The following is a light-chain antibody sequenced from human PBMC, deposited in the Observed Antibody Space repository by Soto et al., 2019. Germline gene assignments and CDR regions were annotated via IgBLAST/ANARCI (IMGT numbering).Light chain of an antibody. CDR2: DAS. J-gene: IGKJ2*01. Sequence: EIVLTQSPGTVSLSPGERATLSCRASQSVSSSYLAWYQQKPGQAPRLLIYDASSRATGIPDRFSGSGSGPDFTLTISRLEPEDFAVDYCQQYGSSSYTFGQGTKLEIK. CDR3: QQYGSSSYT. CDR1: QSVSSSY. V-gene: IGKV3-20*01.